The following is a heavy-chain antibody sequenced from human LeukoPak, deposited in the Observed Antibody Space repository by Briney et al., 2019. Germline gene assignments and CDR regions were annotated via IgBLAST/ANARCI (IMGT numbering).Heavy chain of an antibody. J-gene: IGHJ2*01. Sequence: PSETLSLTCTVSGGSISSFYWSWIRQPPGKGLEWIAFIHYSGSTNYNPSLKSRVTISVDTSKNQFSLNLSSVTAADTAVYYCARSVVTLYWYFDLWGRGTLVTVSS. CDR2: IHYSGST. V-gene: IGHV4-59*12. CDR3: ARSVVTLYWYFDL. CDR1: GGSISSFY. D-gene: IGHD4-23*01.